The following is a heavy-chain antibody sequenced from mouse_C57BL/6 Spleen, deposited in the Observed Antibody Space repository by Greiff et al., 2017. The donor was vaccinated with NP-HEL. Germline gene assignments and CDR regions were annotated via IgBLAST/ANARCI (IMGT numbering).Heavy chain of an antibody. CDR2: INPNYGTT. CDR1: GYSFTDYN. V-gene: IGHV1-39*01. CDR3: ARERSYDGSSYVGAWFAY. Sequence: EVQLQQSGPELVKPGASVKISCKASGYSFTDYNMNWVKQSNGKSLEWIGVINPNYGTTSYNQKFKGKATLTVDQSSSTAYMQLNSLTSEDSAVYYFARERSYDGSSYVGAWFAYWGQGTLVTVSA. J-gene: IGHJ3*01. D-gene: IGHD1-1*01.